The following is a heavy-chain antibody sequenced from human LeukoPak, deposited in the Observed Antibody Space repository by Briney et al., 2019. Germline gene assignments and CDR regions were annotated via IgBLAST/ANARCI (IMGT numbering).Heavy chain of an antibody. J-gene: IGHJ4*02. Sequence: GASVKVSCKASGGTFSSYAISWVRQAPGQGLEWMGGIIPIFGTANYAQKFQGRVTITADESTSTAYMELSSLRSDDTAVYYCARDLGTIFGVAPHLDYWGQGTLVTVSS. D-gene: IGHD3-3*01. CDR2: IIPIFGTA. CDR3: ARDLGTIFGVAPHLDY. V-gene: IGHV1-69*13. CDR1: GGTFSSYA.